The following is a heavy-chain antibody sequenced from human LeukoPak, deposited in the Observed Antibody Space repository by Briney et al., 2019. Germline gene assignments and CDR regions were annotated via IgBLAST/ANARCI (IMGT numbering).Heavy chain of an antibody. V-gene: IGHV1-46*03. CDR3: ARAAVYYDFWSGYYPPSFLDY. J-gene: IGHJ4*02. Sequence: ASVKVSCKASGYTFTSYYMHWVRQAPGQGLEWMGIINPSGGSTSYAQKFQGRVTMTRDTSTSTVYMELSSLRSEDTTVYYCARAAVYYDFWSGYYPPSFLDYWGQETLVTVSS. CDR2: INPSGGST. D-gene: IGHD3-3*01. CDR1: GYTFTSYY.